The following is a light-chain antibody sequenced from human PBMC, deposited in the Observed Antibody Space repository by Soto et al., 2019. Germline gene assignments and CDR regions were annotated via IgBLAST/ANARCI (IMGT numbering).Light chain of an antibody. CDR3: SSFTSNTTWV. V-gene: IGLV2-14*01. CDR2: EVN. CDR1: SSDVGGYDF. J-gene: IGLJ3*02. Sequence: QSVLTQPASVSGSPGQSITISCTGTSSDVGGYDFVSWYQHHPGKAPKLMIYEVNHRPSGVSNRFSGSRSGNTASLTISGLQAEDEADYFCSSFTSNTTWVFGGGTKLTV.